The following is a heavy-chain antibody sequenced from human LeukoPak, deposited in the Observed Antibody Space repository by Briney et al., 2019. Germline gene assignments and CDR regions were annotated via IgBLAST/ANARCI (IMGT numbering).Heavy chain of an antibody. V-gene: IGHV3-21*04. CDR3: ARTYFDILTGYYKSFDAFDI. D-gene: IGHD3-9*01. Sequence: GGSLRLSCAASGFTFSSYSMNWVRQAPGKGLEWVSSISSSSSYIYYADSVKGRFTISRDNAKNSLYPQMNSLRAEDTAVYYCARTYFDILTGYYKSFDAFDIWGHGTMVTVSS. CDR2: ISSSSSYI. J-gene: IGHJ3*02. CDR1: GFTFSSYS.